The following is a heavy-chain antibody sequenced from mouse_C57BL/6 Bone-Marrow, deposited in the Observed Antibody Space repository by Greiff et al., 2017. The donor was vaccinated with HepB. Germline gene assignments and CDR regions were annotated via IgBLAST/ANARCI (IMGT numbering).Heavy chain of an antibody. V-gene: IGHV1-63*01. J-gene: IGHJ1*03. CDR1: GYTFTNYW. CDR3: AREGSFYWYFDV. Sequence: QVQLQQSGAELVRPGTSVKMSCKASGYTFTNYWIGWAKQRPGHGLEWIGDIYPGGGYTNYNEKFKGKATLTVDTSSSTAYMQLSSLTSEDSAVYYCAREGSFYWYFDVWGTGTTVTVSS. CDR2: IYPGGGYT.